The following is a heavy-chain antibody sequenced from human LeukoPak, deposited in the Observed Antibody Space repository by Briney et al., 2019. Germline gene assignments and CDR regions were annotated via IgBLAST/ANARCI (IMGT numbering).Heavy chain of an antibody. D-gene: IGHD2/OR15-2a*01. V-gene: IGHV3-11*01. J-gene: IGHJ5*02. Sequence: PGGSLRLSCAASGFTFSDYYMSWIRQAPRKGLEWVSYISSSGSTIYYADSVKGRFTISRDNAKNSLYLQMNSLRAEDTAVYYCARVRNRGSWFDPWGQGTLVTVSS. CDR2: ISSSGSTI. CDR1: GFTFSDYY. CDR3: ARVRNRGSWFDP.